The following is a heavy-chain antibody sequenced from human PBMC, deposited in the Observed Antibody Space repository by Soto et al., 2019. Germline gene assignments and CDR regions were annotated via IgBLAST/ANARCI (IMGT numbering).Heavy chain of an antibody. CDR3: ARHDYGDYVGWFDP. CDR2: IYYSGST. CDR1: GGSISSSSYY. Sequence: PSETLSLTCTLSGGSISSSSYYWGWIRQPPGKGLEWIGSIYYSGSTYYNPSLKSRVTISVDTSKNQFSLKLSSVTAADTAVYYCARHDYGDYVGWFDPWGQGTLVTVS. J-gene: IGHJ5*02. D-gene: IGHD4-17*01. V-gene: IGHV4-39*01.